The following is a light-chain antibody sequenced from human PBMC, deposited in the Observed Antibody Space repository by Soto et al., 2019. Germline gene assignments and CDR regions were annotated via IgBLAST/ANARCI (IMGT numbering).Light chain of an antibody. CDR3: QQRKSYPIT. CDR2: AAS. Sequence: DVQLTQSPSFLSASVGDRVTITCRASQDINTYLAWYQQKPGKAPNLLIFAASTLQNGVPSRFSGNVSGTEFTVTITRRQREDFATYYCQQRKSYPITFGEGTRLEIK. V-gene: IGKV1-9*01. J-gene: IGKJ5*01. CDR1: QDINTY.